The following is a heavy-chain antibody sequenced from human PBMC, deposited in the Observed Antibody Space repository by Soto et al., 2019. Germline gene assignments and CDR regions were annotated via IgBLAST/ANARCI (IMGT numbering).Heavy chain of an antibody. CDR1: GFTFSSYG. J-gene: IGHJ3*02. Sequence: GGSLRLSCAASGFTFSSYGMHWVRQAPGKGLEWVAVISYDGSNKYYADSVKGRFTISRDNSKNTLYLQMNSLRAEDTAVYYCATADKYSSSSYIHAFDIWGQRTMVTVSS. CDR3: ATADKYSSSSYIHAFDI. D-gene: IGHD6-13*01. V-gene: IGHV3-30*03. CDR2: ISYDGSNK.